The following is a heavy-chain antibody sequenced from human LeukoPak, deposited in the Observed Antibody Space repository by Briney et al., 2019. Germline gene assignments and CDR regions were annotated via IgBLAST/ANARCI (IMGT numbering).Heavy chain of an antibody. D-gene: IGHD6-13*01. CDR1: GLTFSDYY. J-gene: IGHJ4*02. CDR2: ISSTSIYT. V-gene: IGHV3-11*05. Sequence: PGGSLRLSCAASGLTFSDYYMSWTRQAPGKGLEWVSDISSTSIYTNYADSVKGRFTISRDNAKNSLYLQMNSLRAEDTAVYYCAREDGYRSSWYSDYWGQGNLVTVSS. CDR3: AREDGYRSSWYSDY.